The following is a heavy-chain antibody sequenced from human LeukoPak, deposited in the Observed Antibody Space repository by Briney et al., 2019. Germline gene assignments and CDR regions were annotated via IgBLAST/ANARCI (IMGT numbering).Heavy chain of an antibody. D-gene: IGHD3-22*01. CDR2: INSDGSST. CDR3: AREQTVRGYYYVGAFDI. CDR1: GFTFSSYW. V-gene: IGHV3-74*01. J-gene: IGHJ3*02. Sequence: GGSLRLSCAASGFTFSSYWMHWVRQAPGKGLVWVSRINSDGSSTSYADSVKGRFTISRDNAKNTLCLQMNSLRAEDTAVYYCAREQTVRGYYYVGAFDIWGQGTMVTVSS.